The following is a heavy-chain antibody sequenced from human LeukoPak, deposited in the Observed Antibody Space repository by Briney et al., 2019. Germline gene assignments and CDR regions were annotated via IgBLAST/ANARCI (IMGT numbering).Heavy chain of an antibody. CDR1: GFTFSSYW. D-gene: IGHD3-16*02. CDR3: AKAVITFGGVIQAYDY. CDR2: IKQDGSEK. V-gene: IGHV3-7*03. Sequence: GGSLRLSCAASGFTFSSYWMSWVRQAPGKGLEWVANIKQDGSEKYYVDSVKGRFTISRDNAKNSLYLQMNSLRAEDTAVYYCAKAVITFGGVIQAYDYWGQGTLVTVSS. J-gene: IGHJ4*02.